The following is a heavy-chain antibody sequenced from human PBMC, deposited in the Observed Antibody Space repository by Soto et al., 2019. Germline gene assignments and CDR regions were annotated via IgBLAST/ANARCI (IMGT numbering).Heavy chain of an antibody. J-gene: IGHJ4*02. CDR1: GFTFSSYA. V-gene: IGHV3-23*01. CDR2: ISGSGGST. D-gene: IGHD6-19*01. CDR3: AAGYSSGWYVDY. Sequence: GGSLRLSCAASGFTFSSYAMSWVRQAPGKGLEWVSAISGSGGSTYYADSVKGRFTISRDNSKNTLYLQMNSLRAEDTAVYYCAAGYSSGWYVDYWGQGTLVTVSS.